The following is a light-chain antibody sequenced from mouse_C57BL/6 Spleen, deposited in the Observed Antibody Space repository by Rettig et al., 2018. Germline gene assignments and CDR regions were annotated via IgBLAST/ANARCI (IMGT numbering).Light chain of an antibody. V-gene: IGKV12-38*01. CDR1: ENIYYS. J-gene: IGKJ2*01. Sequence: DIQMTQSPASLAASVGETVTITCRASENIYYSLAWYQQKQGKSPQLLIYNANSLEDGVPSRFSGSGSGTQYSMKINSMQPEDTATYFCKQAYDVPYTFGGGTKL. CDR3: KQAYDVPYT. CDR2: NAN.